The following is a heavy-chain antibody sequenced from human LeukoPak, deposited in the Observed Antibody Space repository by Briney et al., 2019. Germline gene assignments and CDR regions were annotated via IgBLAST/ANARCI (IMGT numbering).Heavy chain of an antibody. CDR2: VFYSGRT. Sequence: SETLSLTCTVSGGSIPTKNFYWGWIRQPPGKGLEWIGSVFYSGRTYYNPSLKSRVTIFVDPSKNQFSLNLRSVTAADTAVYYCARWSGSVTARNYYYYMDVWGEGTTVTVSS. CDR3: ARWSGSVTARNYYYYMDV. V-gene: IGHV4-39*01. J-gene: IGHJ6*03. D-gene: IGHD6-6*01. CDR1: GGSIPTKNFY.